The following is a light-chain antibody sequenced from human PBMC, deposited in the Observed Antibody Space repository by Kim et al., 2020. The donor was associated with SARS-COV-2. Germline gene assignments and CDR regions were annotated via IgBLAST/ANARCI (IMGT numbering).Light chain of an antibody. Sequence: DIQMTQSPSSLSASVGDRVTITCRASQDIRNDLGWYQQNPGRAPKRLIYGASSLQSGVPSRFSGSGSGTEFTLTISSLQPEDFATYFWLQHNTYPFPFGPGKRLEIK. CDR3: LQHNTYPFP. CDR1: QDIRND. V-gene: IGKV1-17*01. CDR2: GAS. J-gene: IGKJ5*01.